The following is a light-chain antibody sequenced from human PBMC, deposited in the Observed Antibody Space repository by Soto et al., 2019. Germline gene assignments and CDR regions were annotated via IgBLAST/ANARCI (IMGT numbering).Light chain of an antibody. CDR3: QQSYSTPLT. V-gene: IGKV1-39*01. CDR2: AES. Sequence: DIQMTQSPSSLSASVGDRVTITCRASQSINNCLIWYQQKPGKAPKLLIYAESSLQSGVPSSFSGSGSGTDFTVTISRLQAEEFASYSCQQSYSTPLTCGGGTRVELK. J-gene: IGKJ4*01. CDR1: QSINNC.